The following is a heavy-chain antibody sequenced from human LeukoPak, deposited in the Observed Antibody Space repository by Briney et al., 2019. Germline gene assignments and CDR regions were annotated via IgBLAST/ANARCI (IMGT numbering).Heavy chain of an antibody. CDR1: GGTFSSYA. D-gene: IGHD3-10*01. V-gene: IGHV1-69*13. Sequence: ASVKVSCKASGGTFSSYAISWVRQAPGQGLEWMGGIIPIFGTANYAQKFQGRVTITADESTSTAYMELSSLRSEDTAVYYCAGTLYYYGSGSYYTDAFDIWGQGTMVTVSS. CDR3: AGTLYYYGSGSYYTDAFDI. CDR2: IIPIFGTA. J-gene: IGHJ3*02.